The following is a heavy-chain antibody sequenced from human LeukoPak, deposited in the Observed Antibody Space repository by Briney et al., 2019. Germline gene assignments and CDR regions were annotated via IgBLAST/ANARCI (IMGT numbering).Heavy chain of an antibody. CDR3: ARECSGGSCHYRAFDI. J-gene: IGHJ3*02. CDR2: INPSGGST. D-gene: IGHD2-15*01. CDR1: GYTFTSYY. Sequence: ASVKVSCKASGYTFTSYYMHWVRQAPGQGLEWMGIINPSGGSTSYAQKFQGRVTMTRDMSTSTVYMELSSLRSEDTAVYYRARECSGGSCHYRAFDIWGQGTMVTVSS. V-gene: IGHV1-46*01.